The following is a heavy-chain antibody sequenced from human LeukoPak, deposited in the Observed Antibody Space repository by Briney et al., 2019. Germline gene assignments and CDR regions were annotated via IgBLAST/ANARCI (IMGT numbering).Heavy chain of an antibody. CDR1: GGSISSGDYY. J-gene: IGHJ6*02. CDR2: IYYSGST. Sequence: PSETLSLTCTVSGGSISSGDYYWSWIRQPPGKGLEWIGYIYYSGSTNYNPSLKSRVTISVDTSKNQFSLKLSSVTAADTAVYYCARSRNYDFWSARMDVWGQGTTVTVSS. V-gene: IGHV4-61*08. CDR3: ARSRNYDFWSARMDV. D-gene: IGHD3-3*01.